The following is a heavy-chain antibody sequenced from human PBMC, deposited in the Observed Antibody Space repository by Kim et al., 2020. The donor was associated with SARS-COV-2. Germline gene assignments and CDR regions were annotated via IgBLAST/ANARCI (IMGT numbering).Heavy chain of an antibody. Sequence: GGSLRLSCAASGFNFSDYWMSWVRQAPGKGLEWVANIKHDGSEKHYVDSVKGRFTISRDNAKNSLYLQMSSLRDEDTAVYYCAREKAAAEYWGQGTLVTVSS. CDR3: AREKAAAEY. J-gene: IGHJ4*02. V-gene: IGHV3-7*03. CDR1: GFNFSDYW. CDR2: IKHDGSEK. D-gene: IGHD6-13*01.